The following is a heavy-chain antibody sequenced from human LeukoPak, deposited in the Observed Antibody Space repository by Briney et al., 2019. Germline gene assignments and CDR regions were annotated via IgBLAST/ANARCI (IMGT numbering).Heavy chain of an antibody. J-gene: IGHJ4*02. CDR3: GSPPFDY. Sequence: GGSLRLSCVASGFTFSSYAMHWVRQAPGKGLEWVAVISYDGSNKYYADSVKGRFTISRDNSKNTLYLQMNSLRAEDTAVYYCGSPPFDYWGQGTLVTVSS. CDR2: ISYDGSNK. V-gene: IGHV3-30-3*01. CDR1: GFTFSSYA.